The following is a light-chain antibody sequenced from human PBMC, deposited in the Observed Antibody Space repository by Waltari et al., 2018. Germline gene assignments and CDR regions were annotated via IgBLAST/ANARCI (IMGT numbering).Light chain of an antibody. J-gene: IGLJ3*02. V-gene: IGLV2-23*02. CDR2: EVN. CDR3: SSHTSDLSWL. Sequence: WYQQNPGEVPKLMIYEVNKRPSGVVDRFSGSKSGNTATLTISGLQAEDEADYYCSSHTSDLSWLFGGGTKVTVL.